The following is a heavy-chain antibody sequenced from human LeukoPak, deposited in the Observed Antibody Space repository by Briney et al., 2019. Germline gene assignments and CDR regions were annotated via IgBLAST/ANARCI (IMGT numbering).Heavy chain of an antibody. CDR1: GGSISSRPSY. J-gene: IGHJ3*02. CDR2: MYYSGGT. CDR3: ARRPPWWQDPGITFDI. D-gene: IGHD2-15*01. Sequence: SEALSLTCTVSGGSISSRPSYCGWIRQPAGKGLEWIGSMYYSGGTNYNPSLRSRVTMSVDTSKNQFSLKLSSVTAADTAVYYCARRPPWWQDPGITFDIWGQGTMVTVSS. V-gene: IGHV4-39*01.